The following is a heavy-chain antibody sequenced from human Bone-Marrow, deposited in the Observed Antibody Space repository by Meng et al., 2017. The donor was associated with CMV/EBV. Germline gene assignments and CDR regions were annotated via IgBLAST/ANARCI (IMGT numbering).Heavy chain of an antibody. D-gene: IGHD2-2*01. Sequence: GESLKISCAASGFTFSSYAMSWVRQAPGKGLEWVSAISGSGGSTYYADSVKGRFTISRDNSKNTLYLQMNSLRAEDTAVYYCAKDLGGGIVVKPGATGYYYGMDVWGQGTTVTVSS. CDR1: GFTFSSYA. CDR2: ISGSGGST. CDR3: AKDLGGGIVVKPGATGYYYGMDV. J-gene: IGHJ6*02. V-gene: IGHV3-23*01.